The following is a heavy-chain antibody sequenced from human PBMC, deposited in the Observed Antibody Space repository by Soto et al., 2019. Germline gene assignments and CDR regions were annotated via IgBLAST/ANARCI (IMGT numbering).Heavy chain of an antibody. Sequence: EVQLVESGGGLVQPGGSLRLSCAASGFTFSSYWMHWVRQAPGKGPEWVSRIKSDGSNTKYADSVKGRFTISRDNAKNTLYLQMNSLRAEDTAVYYCARAGDFWSGGAYYYGMDVWGQGTTVTVSS. CDR3: ARAGDFWSGGAYYYGMDV. D-gene: IGHD3-3*01. J-gene: IGHJ6*02. V-gene: IGHV3-74*01. CDR1: GFTFSSYW. CDR2: IKSDGSNT.